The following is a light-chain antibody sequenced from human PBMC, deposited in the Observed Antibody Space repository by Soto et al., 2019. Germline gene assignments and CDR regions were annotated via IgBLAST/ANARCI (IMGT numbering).Light chain of an antibody. CDR3: QVWDSSSDHPHVV. CDR1: NIGSKS. J-gene: IGLJ2*01. V-gene: IGLV3-21*02. Sequence: SYELTQPPSVSVAPGQTARITCGGNNIGSKSVHWYQQKPGQAPVLVVYDDSDRPSGITERFSGSNSGNTATLTISRVEAGDEADYYCQVWDSSSDHPHVVFGGGTKVTVL. CDR2: DDS.